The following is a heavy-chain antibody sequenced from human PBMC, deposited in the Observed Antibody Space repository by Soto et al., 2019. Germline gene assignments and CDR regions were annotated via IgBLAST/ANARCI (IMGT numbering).Heavy chain of an antibody. J-gene: IGHJ6*03. V-gene: IGHV3-21*01. CDR3: ARDLTLGYCSSTRCPGDYYYLDV. D-gene: IGHD2-2*01. Sequence: PGGSLRLACAASGVTFSSYSMNCVRQAPGKGLEWVSSISSISSYIYYADSVKGRFTISRDNAKNSLSLQMNSLRAEDTAVYYCARDLTLGYCSSTRCPGDYYYLDVWGKGTTVTVSS. CDR1: GVTFSSYS. CDR2: ISSISSYI.